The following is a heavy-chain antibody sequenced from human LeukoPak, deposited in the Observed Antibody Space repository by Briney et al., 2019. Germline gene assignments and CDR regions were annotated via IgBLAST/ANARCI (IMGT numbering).Heavy chain of an antibody. D-gene: IGHD3-10*01. CDR3: ARGGASGSYFWGYYYYYYMDV. J-gene: IGHJ6*03. V-gene: IGHV1-8*02. CDR2: MNPNSGNT. Sequence: ASVKVSCKASGYTFTSYDINWVRQATGQGLEWMGWMNPNSGNTGYAQKFQGRVTMTRNTSISTAYMELSSLRSEDTAVYYCARGGASGSYFWGYYYYYYMDVWGKGTTVTISS. CDR1: GYTFTSYD.